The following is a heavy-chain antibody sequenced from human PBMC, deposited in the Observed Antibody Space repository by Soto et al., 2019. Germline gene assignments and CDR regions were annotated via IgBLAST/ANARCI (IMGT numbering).Heavy chain of an antibody. CDR1: GFTFSSYE. V-gene: IGHV3-48*03. CDR2: ISSSGSTI. Sequence: PXGSLRLSCAASGFTFSSYEMNWVRQAPGKGLEWVSYISSSGSTIYYADSVKGRFTISRDNAKNSLYLQMNSLRAEDTAVYYCERDDSGYAYYFDYWGQGTLVTVSS. CDR3: ERDDSGYAYYFDY. J-gene: IGHJ4*02. D-gene: IGHD3-16*01.